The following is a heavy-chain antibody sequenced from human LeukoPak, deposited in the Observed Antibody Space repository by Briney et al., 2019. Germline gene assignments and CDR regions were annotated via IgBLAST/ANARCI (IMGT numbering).Heavy chain of an antibody. CDR1: GGSISSYY. D-gene: IGHD5-24*01. CDR3: ARSRDGYNSRDFDY. Sequence: PSETLSLTCTVSGGSISSYYWSWIRQPPGKGLERIGYIYYSGSTNYNPSLKSRVTISVDTSKNQFSLKLSSVTAADTAVYYCARSRDGYNSRDFDYWGQGTLVTVSS. V-gene: IGHV4-59*08. J-gene: IGHJ4*02. CDR2: IYYSGST.